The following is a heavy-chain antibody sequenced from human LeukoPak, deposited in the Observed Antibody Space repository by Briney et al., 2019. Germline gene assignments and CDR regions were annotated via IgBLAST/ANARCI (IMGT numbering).Heavy chain of an antibody. CDR3: ARSPWNTQYYFDY. Sequence: SETLSLTCTVSGDSIRSTSYNWGWIRQPPGKGLEWIGSIHYTGTTFYNPSLKSRVTISVDTSKNQFSLKLSSVTAADTAVYYCARSPWNTQYYFDYWGQGTLVTVSS. CDR2: IHYTGTT. CDR1: GDSIRSTSYN. D-gene: IGHD1-1*01. V-gene: IGHV4-39*07. J-gene: IGHJ4*02.